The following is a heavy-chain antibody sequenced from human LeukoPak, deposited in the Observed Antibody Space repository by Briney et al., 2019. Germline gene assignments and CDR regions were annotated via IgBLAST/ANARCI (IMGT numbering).Heavy chain of an antibody. Sequence: SETLSLTCTVYGGSISSYYWSWIRQPAGKGLEWIGRIYTSGSTNYNPSLKSRVTMSVDTSKNQFSLKLSPVTAADTAVYYCARGIVSGGYDYSNWFDPWGQGTLVTVSS. CDR1: GGSISSYY. CDR2: IYTSGST. V-gene: IGHV4-4*07. CDR3: ARGIVSGGYDYSNWFDP. D-gene: IGHD5-12*01. J-gene: IGHJ5*02.